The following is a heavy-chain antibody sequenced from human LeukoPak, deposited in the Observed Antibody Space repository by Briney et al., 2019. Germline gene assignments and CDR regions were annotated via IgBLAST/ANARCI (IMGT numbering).Heavy chain of an antibody. CDR1: GFTFSTYA. D-gene: IGHD3-22*01. CDR2: MSFDGGNK. V-gene: IGHV3-30-3*01. J-gene: IGHJ4*02. CDR3: AGGMLTSGYYGGYFDY. Sequence: GGSLRLSCAASGFTFSTYAMHWVRQAPGKGLEWVAVMSFDGGNKYYADSVKGRFTISRDNSKNTLYLQMNSLRVEDTAVYHCAGGMLTSGYYGGYFDYWGQGTLVTVSS.